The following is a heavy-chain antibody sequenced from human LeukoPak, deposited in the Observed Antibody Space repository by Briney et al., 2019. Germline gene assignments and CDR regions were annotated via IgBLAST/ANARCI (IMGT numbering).Heavy chain of an antibody. CDR2: ITTSSSTI. D-gene: IGHD4-17*01. CDR1: GFAFTPYT. V-gene: IGHV3-48*01. J-gene: IGHJ4*02. Sequence: GGSLRLSCVDSGFAFTPYTMNWVRQAPGKGLEWISFITTSSSTIYYADSVRGRFTTSRDNAKSSLYLQMSSLRAEDTAVYYCARSTLTSGGIDYWGQGTLVTVSS. CDR3: ARSTLTSGGIDY.